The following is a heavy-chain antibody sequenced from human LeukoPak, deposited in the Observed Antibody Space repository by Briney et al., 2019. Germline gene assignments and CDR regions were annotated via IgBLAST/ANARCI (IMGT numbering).Heavy chain of an antibody. CDR3: ASRHSKQQPYYYYMDI. Sequence: SQTLPLTCTVSGDSISSGSYYWSWIRQPGGKGLEWIGRIYSNGDTKFNPSLKSRVTISLDTSKNQFSLELSSATAADTAVYYCASRHSKQQPYYYYMDIWGKGTTVTVSS. CDR2: IYSNGDT. D-gene: IGHD6-13*01. V-gene: IGHV4-61*02. J-gene: IGHJ6*03. CDR1: GDSISSGSYY.